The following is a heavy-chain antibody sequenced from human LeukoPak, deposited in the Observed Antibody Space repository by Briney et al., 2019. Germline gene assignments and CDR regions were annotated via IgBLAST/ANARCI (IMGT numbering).Heavy chain of an antibody. CDR2: IYPSGGTT. Sequence: GGSLRLSCAASGFTFSTHSMSWVRQAPRKGLEWVSVIYPSGGTTYYADSVKGRFTISRDNSKNTLYLQMHSLRAEDTALYYCAKDQRPDSGYDIDSWGQGTLVTVSS. CDR1: GFTFSTHS. V-gene: IGHV3-23*01. CDR3: AKDQRPDSGYDIDS. D-gene: IGHD5-12*01. J-gene: IGHJ4*02.